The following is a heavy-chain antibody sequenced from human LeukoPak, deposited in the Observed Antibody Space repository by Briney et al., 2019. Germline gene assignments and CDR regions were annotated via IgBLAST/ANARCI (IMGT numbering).Heavy chain of an antibody. J-gene: IGHJ4*02. D-gene: IGHD3-3*01. Sequence: SVKVSCKVSGGSFTNNAISWVRQAPGQGPEWMGRILTIFGTAEYAERFQGRLTLTADKSTTTAYIELTSLKIEDTALYFCTRGKGFVGHFDFWGQGTLVTVSS. V-gene: IGHV1-69*06. CDR2: ILTIFGTA. CDR3: TRGKGFVGHFDF. CDR1: GGSFTNNA.